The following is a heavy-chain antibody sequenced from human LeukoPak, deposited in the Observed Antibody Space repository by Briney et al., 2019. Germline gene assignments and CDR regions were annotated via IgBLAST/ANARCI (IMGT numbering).Heavy chain of an antibody. V-gene: IGHV3-48*01. CDR1: GFTFSTYS. CDR2: ISSSSSSTM. D-gene: IGHD3-10*01. J-gene: IGHJ4*02. Sequence: GGSLRLSCAASGFTFSTYSMNWVRQTPGKGREWVSYISSSSSSTMYYADSVKGRFTISRDNAKNSLSLQMYSLRAEDTAVYYCARLQGSGSFSSFDYWGQGTLVTVSS. CDR3: ARLQGSGSFSSFDY.